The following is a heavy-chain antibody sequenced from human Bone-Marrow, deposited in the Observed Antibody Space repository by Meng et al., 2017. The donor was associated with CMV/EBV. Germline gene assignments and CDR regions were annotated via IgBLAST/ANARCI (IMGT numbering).Heavy chain of an antibody. V-gene: IGHV3-23*01. J-gene: IGHJ3*02. Sequence: GESLKISCAASGFTFSSYAMSWVRQAPGKGLEWVSAISGSGGSTYYADSVKGRFTISRDNSKNTLYLQMNSLRAEDTAVYYCAKNFLPGGNFPRGDALHIWGQGTMVTVSS. CDR3: AKNFLPGGNFPRGDALHI. CDR1: GFTFSSYA. CDR2: ISGSGGST. D-gene: IGHD1-26*01.